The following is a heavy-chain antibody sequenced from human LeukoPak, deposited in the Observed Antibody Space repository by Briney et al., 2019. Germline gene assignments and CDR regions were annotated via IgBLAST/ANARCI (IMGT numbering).Heavy chain of an antibody. CDR3: ATWGYCSSTSCYSGPFDY. J-gene: IGHJ4*02. D-gene: IGHD2-2*01. CDR2: VSSSGSTI. CDR1: GFTFSDYY. V-gene: IGHV3-11*04. Sequence: GGSLRLSCAASGFTFSDYYMSWIRQAPGKGLEWVSYVSSSGSTIYYADSVKGRFTISRDNAKNSLYLQMNSLRAENTAVYYCATWGYCSSTSCYSGPFDYWGQGTLVTVSS.